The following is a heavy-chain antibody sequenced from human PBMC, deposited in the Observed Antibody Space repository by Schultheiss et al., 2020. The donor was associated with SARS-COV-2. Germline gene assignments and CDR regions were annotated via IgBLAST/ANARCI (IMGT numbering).Heavy chain of an antibody. V-gene: IGHV4-59*01. Sequence: SQTLSLTCTVSGGSISSYYWSWIRQPPGKGLEWIGSIYTSGSTNYNPSLKSRITISVDTSKNQFSLKLSSVTAADTAVYYCARLTVTTGADPWGQGTLVTVSS. CDR2: IYTSGST. CDR3: ARLTVTTGADP. D-gene: IGHD4-17*01. CDR1: GGSISSYY. J-gene: IGHJ5*02.